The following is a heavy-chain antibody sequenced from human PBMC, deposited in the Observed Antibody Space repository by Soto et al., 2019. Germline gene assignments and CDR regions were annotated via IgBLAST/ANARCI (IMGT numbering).Heavy chain of an antibody. V-gene: IGHV1-18*01. Sequence: ASVKVSCKASGYTFTSYGISWVRQAPGQGLEWMGWISAYNGNTNYAQKLQGRVTMTTDTSTSTAYMELRSLRSDDTAGYYCARDFITQRCWELSNNWFDPWRQGTLVTVSS. D-gene: IGHD3-16*02. J-gene: IGHJ5*02. CDR3: ARDFITQRCWELSNNWFDP. CDR2: ISAYNGNT. CDR1: GYTFTSYG.